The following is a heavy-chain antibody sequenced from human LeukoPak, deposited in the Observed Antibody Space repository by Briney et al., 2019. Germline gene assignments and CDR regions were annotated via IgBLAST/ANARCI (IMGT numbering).Heavy chain of an antibody. D-gene: IGHD3-10*01. CDR2: ISAYNGNT. V-gene: IGHV1-18*01. CDR1: GYTFTSYG. Sequence: GASVKVSCKASGYTFTSYGIIWVRQAPGQGLEWMGWISAYNGNTNYAQKLQGRVTMTTDTSTSTAYMELRSLRSDDTAVYYCARNVLLWFGEFNWFDPWGQGTMVTVSS. J-gene: IGHJ5*02. CDR3: ARNVLLWFGEFNWFDP.